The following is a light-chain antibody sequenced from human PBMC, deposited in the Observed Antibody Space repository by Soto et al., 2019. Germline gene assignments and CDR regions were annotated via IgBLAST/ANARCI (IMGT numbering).Light chain of an antibody. CDR2: EVS. CDR3: SSYTSISTLYV. CDR1: NSDVVGYNY. V-gene: IGLV2-14*01. J-gene: IGLJ1*01. Sequence: QSVLTQPASVXVSPGQSITISCTGTNSDVVGYNYVSWYQQHPGKAPELMIYEVSHLPSGVSNRFSGSKSDNTSSLNIYGLQAEDEADYYCSSYTSISTLYVFGTGTRSPS.